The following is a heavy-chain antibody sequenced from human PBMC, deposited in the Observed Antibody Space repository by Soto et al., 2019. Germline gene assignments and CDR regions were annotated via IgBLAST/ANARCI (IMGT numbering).Heavy chain of an antibody. V-gene: IGHV5-51*01. CDR1: GYSFTNYW. CDR3: ARSVTGGLEVFDI. J-gene: IGHJ3*02. Sequence: ESLKISCQASGYSFTNYWIGWVRQMPGKGLEWMGIIYPDDSDIRYNPSFHGQVTISADKSISTAYLQWSSLKAPDTAMYYCARSVTGGLEVFDIWGQGTMVTVSS. D-gene: IGHD3-3*01. CDR2: IYPDDSDI.